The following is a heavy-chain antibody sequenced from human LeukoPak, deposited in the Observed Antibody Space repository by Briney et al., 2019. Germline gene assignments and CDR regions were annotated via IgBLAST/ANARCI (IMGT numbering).Heavy chain of an antibody. Sequence: PSETLSLTCTVSGGSISSYCWSWIRQPPGKGLEWIGYIYTSGSTNYNPSLKSRVTISVDTSKNQFSLKLSSVTAADTAVYYCPRLHSSWYPPYYYYYMDVWGKGTTVTVSS. CDR2: IYTSGST. D-gene: IGHD6-13*01. V-gene: IGHV4-4*09. J-gene: IGHJ6*03. CDR3: PRLHSSWYPPYYYYYMDV. CDR1: GGSISSYC.